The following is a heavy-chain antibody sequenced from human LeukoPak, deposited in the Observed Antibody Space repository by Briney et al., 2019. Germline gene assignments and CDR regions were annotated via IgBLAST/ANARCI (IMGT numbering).Heavy chain of an antibody. V-gene: IGHV3-30-3*01. J-gene: IGHJ4*02. CDR1: GFTFSSYA. CDR3: AKDTLAYYYDSTTSPGY. Sequence: GGSLRLSCAASGFTFSSYAMHWVRQAPGKGLEWVAVISYDGSNKYYADSVKGRFTISRDNSKNTLYLQMNSLRAEDTAVYYCAKDTLAYYYDSTTSPGYWGQGTLVTVSS. D-gene: IGHD3-22*01. CDR2: ISYDGSNK.